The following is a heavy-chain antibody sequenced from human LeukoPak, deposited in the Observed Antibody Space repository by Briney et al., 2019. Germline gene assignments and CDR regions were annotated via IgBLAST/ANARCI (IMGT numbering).Heavy chain of an antibody. D-gene: IGHD6-13*01. J-gene: IGHJ4*02. CDR3: ARVGIAAAGTPQGGSSY. CDR2: ISSYNGNT. CDR1: GYTFTSYG. V-gene: IGHV1-18*01. Sequence: ASVKVSCKSSGYTFTSYGISRVRQAPGQGIEWMGWISSYNGNTNYAQKLQGRVTMTTDTSTSTAYMELRSLRSDDTAVYYCARVGIAAAGTPQGGSSYWGQGTLVTVSS.